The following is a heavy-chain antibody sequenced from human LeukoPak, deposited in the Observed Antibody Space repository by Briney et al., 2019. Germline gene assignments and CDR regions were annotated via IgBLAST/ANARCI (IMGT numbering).Heavy chain of an antibody. CDR3: ARDGEYGTGSYYRGCFDY. Sequence: ASVKVSCKASGYTFIGYYMHWVRQAPGQGLEWMGWINPNSGGTNYAQKFQGRVTMTRDRSISTTYMDLGSLGSDDTAVYYCARDGEYGTGSYYRGCFDYWGQGTLVTVSS. CDR1: GYTFIGYY. J-gene: IGHJ4*02. CDR2: INPNSGGT. D-gene: IGHD3-10*01. V-gene: IGHV1-2*02.